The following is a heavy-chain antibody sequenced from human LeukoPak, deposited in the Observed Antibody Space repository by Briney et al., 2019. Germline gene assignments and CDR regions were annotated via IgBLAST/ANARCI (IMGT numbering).Heavy chain of an antibody. CDR3: VRGCTSASCQGYFDY. CDR1: GFAFNDYA. D-gene: IGHD2-2*01. V-gene: IGHV3-23*01. CDR2: ISGSGVTI. Sequence: GGSLRLSCAAFGFAFNDYALGWVRQAPGSGLEWVSSISGSGVTIYYADSVKGRFTISRDNSKDTLYLQMNSLRVEDTAVYYCVRGCTSASCQGYFDYWGQGTLVTVSS. J-gene: IGHJ4*02.